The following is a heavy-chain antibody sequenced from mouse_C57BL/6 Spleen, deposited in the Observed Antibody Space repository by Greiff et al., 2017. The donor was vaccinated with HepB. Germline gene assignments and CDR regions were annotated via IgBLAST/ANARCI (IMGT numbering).Heavy chain of an antibody. V-gene: IGHV2-2*01. J-gene: IGHJ4*01. CDR2: IWSGGST. CDR1: GFSLTSYG. CDR3: ARGNYNAMDY. Sequence: VQLQQSGPGLVQPSLSLSITCTVSGFSLTSYGVHWVPQSPGKGLEWLGVIWSGGSTDYNAAFISRLSISKDNSKSQVFFKMNSLQADDTAIYYCARGNYNAMDYWGQGTSVTVSS.